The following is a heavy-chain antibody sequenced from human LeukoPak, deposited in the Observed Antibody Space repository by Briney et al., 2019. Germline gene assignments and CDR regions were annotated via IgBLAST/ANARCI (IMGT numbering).Heavy chain of an antibody. CDR1: GYTSTCYY. J-gene: IGHJ4*02. CDR2: MNPNIVNT. Sequence: ASVKVSCKGSGYTSTCYYMHWVGQATGQGVEGMGWMNPNIVNTGYAQKFQGRVTMTSNTSISTAYMELSSLRSEDTAVYYCARGILDTAMVSLVDYWGQGALVTVSS. CDR3: ARGILDTAMVSLVDY. D-gene: IGHD5-18*01. V-gene: IGHV1-8*02.